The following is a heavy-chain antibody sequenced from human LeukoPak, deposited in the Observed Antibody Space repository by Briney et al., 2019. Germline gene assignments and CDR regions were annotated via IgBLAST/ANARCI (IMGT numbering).Heavy chain of an antibody. CDR3: ARVYYENLTNVYVGYYMDV. D-gene: IGHD3-9*01. J-gene: IGHJ6*03. Sequence: SETLSLTCAVSGGSISSSNWWSWVRQPPGKGLEWLGEIYHSGSTNYNPSLKSRVILSVDRSKNQFSLTLTSVTAADTAAYYCARVYYENLTNVYVGYYMDVWGKGTTVTVS. V-gene: IGHV4-4*02. CDR2: IYHSGST. CDR1: GGSISSSNW.